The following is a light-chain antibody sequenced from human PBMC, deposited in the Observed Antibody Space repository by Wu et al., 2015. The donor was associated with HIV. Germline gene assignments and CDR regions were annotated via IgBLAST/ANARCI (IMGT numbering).Light chain of an antibody. V-gene: IGKV3-15*01. Sequence: EVVMTQSPATLSVSPGERATLSCRASQSVGTYLAWYQQKPGQAPRLLIYGASTRATGIPARFSGSGSGTEFTLTISSLQSEDFAVYYCQQYNNWPPSVTFGPGTKVDI. CDR1: QSVGTY. J-gene: IGKJ3*01. CDR3: QQYNNWPPSVT. CDR2: GAS.